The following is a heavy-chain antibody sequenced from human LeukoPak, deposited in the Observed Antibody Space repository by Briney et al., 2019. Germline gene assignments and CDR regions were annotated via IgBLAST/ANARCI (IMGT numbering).Heavy chain of an antibody. V-gene: IGHV3-74*01. CDR1: GFTFSSYW. CDR3: ARDLPCSSTSCREYYFDY. Sequence: GGSLRLSCAASGFTFSSYWMHWVRQAPGKGLVWVSRINSDGSSTSYADSVKGRFTISRDNAKNTLYLQMNSLRAEDTAVYYCARDLPCSSTSCREYYFDYWGQGTQVTVSS. CDR2: INSDGSST. J-gene: IGHJ4*02. D-gene: IGHD2-2*01.